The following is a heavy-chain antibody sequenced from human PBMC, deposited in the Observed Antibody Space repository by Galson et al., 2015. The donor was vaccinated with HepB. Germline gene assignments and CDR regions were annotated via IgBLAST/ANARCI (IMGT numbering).Heavy chain of an antibody. Sequence: LRLSCAASGFTVSSNYMSWVRQAPGKGLEWVSVIYSGGSTYYADSVKGRFTISRDNSKNTLYLQMNSLRAEDTAVYYCARYDSSSWFNWFDPWGQGTLVTVSS. D-gene: IGHD6-13*01. J-gene: IGHJ5*02. CDR1: GFTVSSNY. CDR2: IYSGGST. CDR3: ARYDSSSWFNWFDP. V-gene: IGHV3-53*01.